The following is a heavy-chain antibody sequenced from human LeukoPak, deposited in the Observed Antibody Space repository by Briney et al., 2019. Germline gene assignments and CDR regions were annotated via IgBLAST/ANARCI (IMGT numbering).Heavy chain of an antibody. CDR3: ARDYGPTPFDY. Sequence: TGGSLRLSCAASGFTVSSNYMTWVRQAPGMGLECVSVMYSDGSTFYADSVKGRFIMSRDNSKNTLYLQMNSLRAEGTAVYYCARDYGPTPFDYWGQGTLVIVSS. J-gene: IGHJ4*02. D-gene: IGHD4-17*01. CDR2: MYSDGST. CDR1: GFTVSSNY. V-gene: IGHV3-53*01.